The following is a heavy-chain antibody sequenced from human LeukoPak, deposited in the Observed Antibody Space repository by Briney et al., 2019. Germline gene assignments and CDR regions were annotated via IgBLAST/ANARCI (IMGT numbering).Heavy chain of an antibody. CDR3: ARGSIAVGFDY. V-gene: IGHV4-34*01. CDR2: INHSGST. Sequence: SETLSLTCAVYGGSFSGYYWSWIRQPPGKGLEWIGEINHSGSTNYNPSLKSRVTISVDTSKSQFSLRLISVTAADTAVYYCARGSIAVGFDYWGQGTLVAVSS. CDR1: GGSFSGYY. D-gene: IGHD6-19*01. J-gene: IGHJ4*02.